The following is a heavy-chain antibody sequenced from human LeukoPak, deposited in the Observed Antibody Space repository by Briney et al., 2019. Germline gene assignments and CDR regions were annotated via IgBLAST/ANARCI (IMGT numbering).Heavy chain of an antibody. Sequence: SETLSLTCAVSGGYVNRGTFFWTWIRKPPGKGLEWIGEINHSGSTNYNPSLKSRVTISVDTSKNQFSLKLSSVTAADTAVYYCARGGGYSYGYGMFDYWGQGTLVTVSS. CDR2: INHSGST. J-gene: IGHJ4*02. CDR1: GGYVNRGTFF. V-gene: IGHV4-34*01. D-gene: IGHD5-18*01. CDR3: ARGGGYSYGYGMFDY.